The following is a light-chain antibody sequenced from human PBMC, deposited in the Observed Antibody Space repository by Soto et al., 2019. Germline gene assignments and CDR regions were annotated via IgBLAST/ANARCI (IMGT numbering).Light chain of an antibody. CDR3: QQYGSSPRT. CDR1: QSVGSTY. Sequence: EIVLTQSPGTLSLSPGERASLSCRASQSVGSTYLAWYHQKPGQAPRLLIYGASSRATGIPDRFSGSGSGTDFTLTISRLEPEDFAVYYCQQYGSSPRTFGQGTKVDIK. V-gene: IGKV3-20*01. CDR2: GAS. J-gene: IGKJ1*01.